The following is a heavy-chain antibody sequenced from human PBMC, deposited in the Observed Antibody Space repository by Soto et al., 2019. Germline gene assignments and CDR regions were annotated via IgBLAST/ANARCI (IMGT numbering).Heavy chain of an antibody. Sequence: TGGSLRLSCAASGFTFSSYAMHWVRQAPGKGLEWEAVISYDGSNKYYADSVKGRFTISRDNSKNTLYLQMNSLRAEDTAVYYCARDLDIYCSSTSCSLGGMDVWGQGTTVTVSS. V-gene: IGHV3-30-3*01. J-gene: IGHJ6*02. CDR2: ISYDGSNK. D-gene: IGHD2-2*01. CDR3: ARDLDIYCSSTSCSLGGMDV. CDR1: GFTFSSYA.